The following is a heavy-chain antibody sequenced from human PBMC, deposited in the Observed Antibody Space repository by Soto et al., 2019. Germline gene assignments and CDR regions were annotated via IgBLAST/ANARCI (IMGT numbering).Heavy chain of an antibody. Sequence: TLSLTCTVSGGSISSGGYYWSWIRQHPGKGLEWIGYIYYSGSTYYNPSLKSRVTISVDTSKNQFSLKLSSVTAADTAVHYCARVGHDYGDYGFNYWGQGTLVTSPQ. D-gene: IGHD4-17*01. CDR3: ARVGHDYGDYGFNY. V-gene: IGHV4-31*03. CDR2: IYYSGST. CDR1: GGSISSGGYY. J-gene: IGHJ4*02.